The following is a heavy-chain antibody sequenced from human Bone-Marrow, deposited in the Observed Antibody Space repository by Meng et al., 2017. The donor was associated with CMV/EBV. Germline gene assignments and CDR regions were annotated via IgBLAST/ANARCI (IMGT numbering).Heavy chain of an antibody. CDR2: INWNGGST. CDR3: AKAVFGGVSLSAFDI. J-gene: IGHJ3*02. CDR1: GFTFDDYG. D-gene: IGHD3-16*01. V-gene: IGHV3-20*04. Sequence: GESLKISCAASGFTFDDYGMSWVRQAPGKGLEWVSGINWNGGSTGYADSVKGRFTISRDNAKNSLYLQMNSLRAEDTAVYYCAKAVFGGVSLSAFDIWGQGTMVTVSS.